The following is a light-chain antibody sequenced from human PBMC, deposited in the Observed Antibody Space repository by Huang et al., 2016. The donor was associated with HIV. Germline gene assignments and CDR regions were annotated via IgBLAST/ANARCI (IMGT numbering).Light chain of an antibody. Sequence: DIQMTQSPSSLSASVGDRISVTCRASQSIRTYLNWYQRKPGRAPNLLIHSASNLQSGVPARFSASGSGTHFTLNITGLRPEDFAMYYCQQSFTVPYTFGQGTQLDLK. CDR3: QQSFTVPYT. J-gene: IGKJ2*01. CDR2: SAS. CDR1: QSIRTY. V-gene: IGKV1-39*01.